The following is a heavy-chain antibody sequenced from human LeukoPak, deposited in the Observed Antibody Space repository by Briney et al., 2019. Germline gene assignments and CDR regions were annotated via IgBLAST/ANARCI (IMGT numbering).Heavy chain of an antibody. CDR1: GFTFSNYG. Sequence: GGSLRLSCAASGFTFSNYGMHWVRQAPGKGLEWVAFIQYDGSNKYYADSVKGRFTISRDNSKNTLDLQLNSLRPEDTAMYYCAKGRSPGWHFDYWGQGTLVTVSS. CDR2: IQYDGSNK. D-gene: IGHD6-19*01. J-gene: IGHJ4*02. CDR3: AKGRSPGWHFDY. V-gene: IGHV3-30*02.